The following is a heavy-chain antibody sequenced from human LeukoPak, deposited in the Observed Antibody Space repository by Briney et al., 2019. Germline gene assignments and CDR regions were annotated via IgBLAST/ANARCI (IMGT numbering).Heavy chain of an antibody. CDR2: IFYSGST. J-gene: IGHJ5*02. Sequence: SETLSLTCTVSGGSISTSSYYWGWIRQPPGKGLEWIGSIFYSGSTYYNPSLKSRVIRSVDTSKTQFSLKLSSVTAADTAVYYCARRDRYCSSTSCYGHRFDPWGQGTLVTVSS. V-gene: IGHV4-39*01. D-gene: IGHD2-2*01. CDR1: GGSISTSSYY. CDR3: ARRDRYCSSTSCYGHRFDP.